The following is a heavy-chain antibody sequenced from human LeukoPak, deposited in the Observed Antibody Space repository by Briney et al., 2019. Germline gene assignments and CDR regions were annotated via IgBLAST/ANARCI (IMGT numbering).Heavy chain of an antibody. D-gene: IGHD4-17*01. CDR3: AKERADYGDYEYGMDV. CDR1: GFTFSSYG. CDR2: ISYDGSNK. J-gene: IGHJ6*02. V-gene: IGHV3-30*18. Sequence: GGSLRLSCAASGFTFSSYGMHWVRQAPGKGLEWVAVISYDGSNKYYRDSVKGRFTISRDNSNNTLYLQMNSLRAGDTAVYYSAKERADYGDYEYGMDVWGQGTTVTVSS.